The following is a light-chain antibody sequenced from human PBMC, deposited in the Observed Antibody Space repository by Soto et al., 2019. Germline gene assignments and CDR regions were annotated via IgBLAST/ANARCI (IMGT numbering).Light chain of an antibody. V-gene: IGKV1-9*01. Sequence: IQLTQSPSSLSSSVGDSVTITCRASQGVSRYLSWYQQKPGRAPILLISAASTLKSGVPARFSGSGAGTDFSLSITSLQPEDFATYYFQQLNTYPVTSGAGTTVEIK. CDR2: AAS. CDR1: QGVSRY. J-gene: IGKJ4*01. CDR3: QQLNTYPVT.